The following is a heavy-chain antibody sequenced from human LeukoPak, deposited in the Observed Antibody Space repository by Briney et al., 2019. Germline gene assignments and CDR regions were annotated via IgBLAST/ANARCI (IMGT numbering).Heavy chain of an antibody. Sequence: PSETLSLTCTVSGGSISSHYWSWIRQPAGKGLEWIGRIYTSGSTNYNPSLKSRVTMSVDTSKNQFSLKLSSVTAADTAVYYCASGYYDSSGYFVDYWGQGTLVTVSS. CDR3: ASGYYDSSGYFVDY. CDR2: IYTSGST. J-gene: IGHJ4*02. V-gene: IGHV4-4*07. CDR1: GGSISSHY. D-gene: IGHD3-22*01.